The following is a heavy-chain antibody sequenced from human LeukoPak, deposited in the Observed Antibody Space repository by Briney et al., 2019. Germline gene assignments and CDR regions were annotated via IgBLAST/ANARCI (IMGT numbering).Heavy chain of an antibody. V-gene: IGHV4-4*07. CDR1: GGSIRSYY. CDR2: IYASGST. CDR3: ARDSDWEGLDI. J-gene: IGHJ3*02. D-gene: IGHD1-26*01. Sequence: SETLSLTCTVSGGSIRSYYWGWIRQPAVKGLEWIGRIYASGSTNYNPSLKSRVTVSIDTSKNQFSLKLSSVTAADTAVYYCARDSDWEGLDIWGQGTMVTVSS.